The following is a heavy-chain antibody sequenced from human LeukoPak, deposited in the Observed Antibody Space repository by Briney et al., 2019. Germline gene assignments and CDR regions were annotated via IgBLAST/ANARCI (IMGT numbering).Heavy chain of an antibody. Sequence: GGSLRLSCAASGFTFSSYGMHWVRQAPGKGLEWVAVIWYDGSNKYYADSVKGRFTISRDNSKNTLYLQMNSLRAEDTALYYCAKDIVGGYGSGRNDAFDIWGQGTMVTVSS. CDR1: GFTFSSYG. D-gene: IGHD3-10*01. CDR3: AKDIVGGYGSGRNDAFDI. V-gene: IGHV3-30*02. CDR2: IWYDGSNK. J-gene: IGHJ3*02.